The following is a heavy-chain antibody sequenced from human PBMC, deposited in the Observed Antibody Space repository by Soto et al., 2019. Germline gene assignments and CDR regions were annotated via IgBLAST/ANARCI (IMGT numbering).Heavy chain of an antibody. V-gene: IGHV4-34*01. CDR1: GGSFSGYY. CDR2: INHSGST. CDR3: ARGSKVPAAIRTPNRVNWFDP. J-gene: IGHJ5*02. Sequence: PSETLSLTCAVYGGSFSGYYWSWIRHPPGKGLEWIGEINHSGSTNYNPSLKSRVTISVDTSKNQFSLKLSSVTAADTAVYYCARGSKVPAAIRTPNRVNWFDPWGQGTLVTVSS. D-gene: IGHD2-2*01.